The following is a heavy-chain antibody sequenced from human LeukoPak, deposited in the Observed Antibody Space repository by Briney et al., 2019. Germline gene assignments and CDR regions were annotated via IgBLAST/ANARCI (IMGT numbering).Heavy chain of an antibody. V-gene: IGHV3-30*03. CDR1: GFTFSSYD. D-gene: IGHD4-17*01. CDR2: IQSDVSNK. CDR3: ARLYGDYVYYYYYYMDV. J-gene: IGHJ6*03. Sequence: GGSLRLSCAASGFTFSSYDMHWVRQAPGKGLEWVAVIQSDVSNKYYADSVKGRFTISRDNSKNTLFLQMNSLRVEDTAVYYCARLYGDYVYYYYYYMDVWGKGTTVTVSS.